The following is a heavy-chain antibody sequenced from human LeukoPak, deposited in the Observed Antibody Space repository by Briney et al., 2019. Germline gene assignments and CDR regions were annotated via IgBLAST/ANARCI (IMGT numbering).Heavy chain of an antibody. J-gene: IGHJ4*02. Sequence: PGGSLRLSCAASGFTFSSYAMSWVRQAPGKGLEWVSAISGSGGSTYYADSVKGRFTISRDNSKNTLYLQMNSLRAEDTALYYCVKAVQLWNYFDYWGQGTLVTVSS. CDR3: VKAVQLWNYFDY. CDR2: ISGSGGST. D-gene: IGHD5-18*01. CDR1: GFTFSSYA. V-gene: IGHV3-23*01.